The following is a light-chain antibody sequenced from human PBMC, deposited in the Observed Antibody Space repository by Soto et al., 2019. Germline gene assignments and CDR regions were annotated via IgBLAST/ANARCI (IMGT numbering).Light chain of an antibody. CDR2: LAS. J-gene: IGKJ5*01. Sequence: DIQMTQSPSTLSASVGDRVTITCRASQGIGSYLAWYQQKPGKAPKFLVCLASTLQSGVPSRFSGSGAGTEFNLTSSNLQPEDFATYYCQQLNSYPRTFGQGTRLEIK. CDR3: QQLNSYPRT. CDR1: QGIGSY. V-gene: IGKV1-9*01.